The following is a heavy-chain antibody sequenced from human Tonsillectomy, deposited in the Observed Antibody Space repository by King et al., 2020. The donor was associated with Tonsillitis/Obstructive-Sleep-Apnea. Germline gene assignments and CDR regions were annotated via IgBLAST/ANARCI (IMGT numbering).Heavy chain of an antibody. D-gene: IGHD2-2*01. CDR2: IYWDDDK. V-gene: IGHV2-5*02. CDR3: ALGDVVPAAFNWFDP. J-gene: IGHJ5*02. Sequence: ITLKESGPTLVKPPQTLTLTCTFSGFSLSTSGVGVGWIRQPPGKALEWLALIYWDDDKRYSPSLKSRLTITKDTSKNQVVLTMTNMDPVDTATYYCALGDVVPAAFNWFDPWGQGTLVTVSS. CDR1: GFSLSTSGVG.